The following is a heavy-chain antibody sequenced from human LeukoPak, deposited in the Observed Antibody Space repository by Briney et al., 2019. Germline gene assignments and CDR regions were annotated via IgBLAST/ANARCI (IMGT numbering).Heavy chain of an antibody. V-gene: IGHV4-34*01. CDR1: GGSFSGYY. CDR3: ARRELGIYYFDY. CDR2: INHSGST. Sequence: PSGTLSLTCAVYGGSFSGYYCSWIRQPPGKGLEWIGEINHSGSTNYNPSLKSRVTISVDTSKNQFSLKLSSVTAADTAVYYCARRELGIYYFDYWGRGTLVTVSS. D-gene: IGHD7-27*01. J-gene: IGHJ4*02.